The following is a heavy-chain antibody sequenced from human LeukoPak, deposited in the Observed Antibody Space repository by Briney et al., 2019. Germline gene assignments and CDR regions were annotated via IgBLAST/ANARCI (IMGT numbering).Heavy chain of an antibody. D-gene: IGHD2-21*02. J-gene: IGHJ5*02. CDR2: IYYSGST. CDR1: GGSISSGGYY. Sequence: SETLSLTCTVSGGSISSGGYYWSWIRQHPGKGLEWIGYIYYSGSTYYSPSLKSRVTISVDTSKNQFSLKLSSVTAADTAVYYCARVPLAYCGGDCHAGWFDPWGQGTLVTVSS. V-gene: IGHV4-31*03. CDR3: ARVPLAYCGGDCHAGWFDP.